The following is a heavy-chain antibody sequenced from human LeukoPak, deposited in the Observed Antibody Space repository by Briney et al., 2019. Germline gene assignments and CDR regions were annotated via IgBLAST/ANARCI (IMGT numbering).Heavy chain of an antibody. J-gene: IGHJ4*02. CDR2: IYYSGST. V-gene: IGHV4-39*07. D-gene: IGHD3-16*01. CDR1: GGSISSNNYY. CDR3: ARDLAGHFGGFYFDY. Sequence: PSETLSLTCTVSGGSISSNNYYWGWIRQPPGKGLEWIGTIYYSGSTYYNPSLKSRVTISVDTSKNQFSLKLSSVTAADTAVYYSARDLAGHFGGFYFDYWGQGTLVSVSS.